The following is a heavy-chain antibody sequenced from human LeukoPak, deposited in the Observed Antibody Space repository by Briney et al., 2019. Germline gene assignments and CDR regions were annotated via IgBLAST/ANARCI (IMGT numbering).Heavy chain of an antibody. V-gene: IGHV1-46*01. J-gene: IGHJ6*02. CDR3: AKSGLGALDV. CDR1: GYTFTSYY. CDR2: INPSGGST. D-gene: IGHD3/OR15-3a*01. Sequence: ASVKVSCKASGYTFTSYYMHWVRQAPGQGFEWMGIINPSGGSTSYAQKFQGRVTMTRDTSTSTVYMELNSLRAEDTAVYYCAKSGLGALDVWGQGTTVTVSS.